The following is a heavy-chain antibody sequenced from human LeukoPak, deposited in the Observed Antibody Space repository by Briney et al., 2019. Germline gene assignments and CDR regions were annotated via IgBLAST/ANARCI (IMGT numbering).Heavy chain of an antibody. CDR1: GGSFSGYY. V-gene: IGHV4-34*01. D-gene: IGHD6-19*01. Sequence: SETLSLTCAVYGGSFSGYYWSWIRQPPGKGLEWIGEINHSGSTNYNPSLRSRVTISVDTSKNQFSLKLSSVTAADTAVYYCARSIAVAGPRYFDLWGRGTLVTVSS. CDR3: ARSIAVAGPRYFDL. CDR2: INHSGST. J-gene: IGHJ2*01.